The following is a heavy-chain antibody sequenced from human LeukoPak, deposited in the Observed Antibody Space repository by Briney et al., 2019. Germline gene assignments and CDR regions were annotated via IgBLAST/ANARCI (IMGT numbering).Heavy chain of an antibody. V-gene: IGHV3-23*01. J-gene: IGHJ4*02. CDR1: GFTFSSYA. CDR2: ISGSGGRT. CDR3: ARDRGSGSGSSDY. Sequence: GSLRLSCAASGFTFSSYALSGVRQAPGKGREWVSEISGSGGRTYYADSVSGRFNVSRDNSRNTLYLQMNSLRAEDTGVYYCARDRGSGSGSSDYWGQGTLVTVSS. D-gene: IGHD3-10*01.